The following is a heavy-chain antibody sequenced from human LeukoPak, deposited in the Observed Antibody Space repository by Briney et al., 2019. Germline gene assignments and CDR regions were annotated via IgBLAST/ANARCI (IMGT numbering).Heavy chain of an antibody. CDR3: AKTRRGYSSGEPFDY. Sequence: PGGSLRLSCAASGFTFSDAWMTWVRQPPGKGLEWVSYISGSGSTIYYADSVKGRFTISRDNSKNTLYLQMNSLRAEDTAVYYCAKTRRGYSSGEPFDYWGQGTLVTVSS. CDR1: GFTFSDAW. V-gene: IGHV3-23*01. J-gene: IGHJ4*02. CDR2: ISGSGSTI. D-gene: IGHD6-19*01.